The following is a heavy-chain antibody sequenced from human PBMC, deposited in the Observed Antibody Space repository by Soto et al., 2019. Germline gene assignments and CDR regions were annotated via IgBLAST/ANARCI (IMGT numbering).Heavy chain of an antibody. CDR3: AHRSMVRGVQWWFDP. CDR2: IYWDDDK. Sequence: QITLKESGPTLVKPTQTLTLTCTFSGFSLSTSGVGVGWIRQPPGKALEWLALIYWDDDKRYSPSLKSRLTITKDTSKSPVVLTMTNMDPVDTATYYCAHRSMVRGVQWWFDPWGQGTLVTVSS. V-gene: IGHV2-5*02. CDR1: GFSLSTSGVG. D-gene: IGHD3-10*01. J-gene: IGHJ5*02.